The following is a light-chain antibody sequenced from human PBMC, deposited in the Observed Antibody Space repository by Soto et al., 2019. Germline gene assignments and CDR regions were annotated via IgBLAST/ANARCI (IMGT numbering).Light chain of an antibody. J-gene: IGKJ1*01. CDR2: DAS. V-gene: IGKV1-5*01. CDR3: QHMQV. CDR1: QNINNW. Sequence: GDRVTITCRASQNINNWIAWYQQKPGKAPKFLIYDASTLESGVPSRFSGSGFGTEFSLTISSLQPDDFGSYYCQHMQVFSQGTKVDIK.